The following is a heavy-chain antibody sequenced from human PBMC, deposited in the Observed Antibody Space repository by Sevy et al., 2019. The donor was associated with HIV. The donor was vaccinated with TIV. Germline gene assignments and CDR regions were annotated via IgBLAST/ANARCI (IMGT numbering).Heavy chain of an antibody. J-gene: IGHJ6*02. V-gene: IGHV3-30*04. CDR3: ARSSLAVAGSYGLDV. CDR2: ISSDGSYQ. Sequence: GGSLRLSCATSGFTFSSYPMHWVRQAPGKGLEWVAIISSDGSYQYYADSVKGRFTISRDNSKSTVFLHLNSLRGEDTAVYYCARSSLAVAGSYGLDVWGHRTTVTASS. D-gene: IGHD6-19*01. CDR1: GFTFSSYP.